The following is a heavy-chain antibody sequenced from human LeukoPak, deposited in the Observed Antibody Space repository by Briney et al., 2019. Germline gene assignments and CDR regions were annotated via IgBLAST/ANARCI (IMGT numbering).Heavy chain of an antibody. CDR1: GFTFTDYY. D-gene: IGHD2-2*01. CDR2: ISFSGSTI. CDR3: ARSHQLLGTNYCYYGMDV. J-gene: IGHJ6*02. V-gene: IGHV3-11*01. Sequence: NPGGSLRLSCVVSGFTFTDYYMSWIRQAPGKGLEWISYISFSGSTIYYADSVKGRFTISRDNAKDSLYLQMNSLRAEDTAVYYCARSHQLLGTNYCYYGMDVWGQGTTVTVSS.